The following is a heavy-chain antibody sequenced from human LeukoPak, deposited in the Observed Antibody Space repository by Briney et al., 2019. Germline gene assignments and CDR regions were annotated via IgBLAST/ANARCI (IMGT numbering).Heavy chain of an antibody. CDR1: GYSISSGYY. J-gene: IGHJ4*02. V-gene: IGHV4-38-2*02. CDR3: ARGLETSVVVTASPFDY. D-gene: IGHD2-21*02. CDR2: IYHSGST. Sequence: SETLSLTCTVSGYSISSGYYWGWIRQPPGKGLEWIGSIYHSGSTYYNPSLKSRVTISVDTSKNQFSLKLSSVTAADTAVYYCARGLETSVVVTASPFDYWGQGTLVTVSS.